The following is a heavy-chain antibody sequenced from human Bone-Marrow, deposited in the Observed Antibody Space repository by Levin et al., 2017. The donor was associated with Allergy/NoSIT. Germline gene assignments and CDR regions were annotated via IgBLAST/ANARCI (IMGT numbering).Heavy chain of an antibody. V-gene: IGHV3-33*01. Sequence: PGGSLRHSCAASGFTFSSYAMHWVRQTPGKGLEWVAVIWFDGSNKNYADSVEGRFTIDRDNSRNTLYLEMHSLRADDTAVYYCAREEAGVYCISPSSCYFDYWGQGALVTVSS. CDR3: AREEAGVYCISPSSCYFDY. CDR1: GFTFSSYA. J-gene: IGHJ4*02. D-gene: IGHD2-2*01. CDR2: IWFDGSNK.